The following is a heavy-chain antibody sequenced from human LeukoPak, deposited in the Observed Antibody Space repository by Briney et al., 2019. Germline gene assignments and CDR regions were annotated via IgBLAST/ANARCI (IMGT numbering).Heavy chain of an antibody. Sequence: PGGSLRLSCAASGFTFSSYAVTWVRQAPGKGLEWVSGITGSGDTTFYADSVKGRFTISRDNSKNMLYLQMPSLRAEDTAVYYCVKDYSTIPAAANPLFDYWGQGALVTVSS. CDR2: ITGSGDTT. CDR3: VKDYSTIPAAANPLFDY. CDR1: GFTFSSYA. D-gene: IGHD6-13*01. V-gene: IGHV3-23*01. J-gene: IGHJ4*02.